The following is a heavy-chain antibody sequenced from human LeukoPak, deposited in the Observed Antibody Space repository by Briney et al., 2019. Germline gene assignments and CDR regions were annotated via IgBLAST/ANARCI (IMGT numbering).Heavy chain of an antibody. J-gene: IGHJ5*02. V-gene: IGHV1-18*01. D-gene: IGHD3-10*01. CDR1: GYTFTSYG. Sequence: ASVKVSCKASGYTFTSYGTSWVRQAPGQGLEWMGWISTYNGNTNYAQKFQGRVTMTTDTSTSTAYMELRSLRSDDTAVYYCARDNTMVRGVIDWFDPWGQGTLVTVSS. CDR2: ISTYNGNT. CDR3: ARDNTMVRGVIDWFDP.